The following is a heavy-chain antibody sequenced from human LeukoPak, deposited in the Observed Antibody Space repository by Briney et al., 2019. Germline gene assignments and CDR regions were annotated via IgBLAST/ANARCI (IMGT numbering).Heavy chain of an antibody. CDR3: ARDAERIRATDDFDI. Sequence: NTSETLSLTCTVSGGSISSYYWSWIRQPAGKGLEWIGRIYTSGSTNYNPSLKSRVTMPVDTSKNQFSLKLSSVTAADTAVYYCARDAERIRATDDFDIWGQGTMVTVSS. V-gene: IGHV4-4*07. CDR1: GGSISSYY. CDR2: IYTSGST. D-gene: IGHD3-10*01. J-gene: IGHJ3*02.